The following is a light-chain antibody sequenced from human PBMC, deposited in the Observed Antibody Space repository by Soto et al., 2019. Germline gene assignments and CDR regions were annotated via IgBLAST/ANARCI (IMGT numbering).Light chain of an antibody. CDR1: SSNIGAGYD. CDR3: QSYDSSLSALYV. Sequence: QSVLTQPPSVSGAPGQRVTISCTGSSSNIGAGYDVHWYQQLPGTAPKLLIYGNSNRPSGVPDRFSGSKSGTSASLAITGLQAEDEAYYYCQSYDSSLSALYVFGTGTKATAL. CDR2: GNS. J-gene: IGLJ1*01. V-gene: IGLV1-40*01.